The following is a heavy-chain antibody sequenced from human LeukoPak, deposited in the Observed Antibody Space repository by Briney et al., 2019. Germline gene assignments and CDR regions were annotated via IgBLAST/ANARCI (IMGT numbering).Heavy chain of an antibody. V-gene: IGHV3-9*03. CDR1: GFTFDDYA. Sequence: PGGSLRLSCAASGFTFDDYAMHWVRQAPGKGLEWVSGISWNSGSIGYADSVKGRFTISRDNAKNSLYLQMNSLRAEDMALYYCAKDILPRSGYSYASFDYWGQGTLVTVSS. CDR2: ISWNSGSI. D-gene: IGHD5-18*01. J-gene: IGHJ4*02. CDR3: AKDILPRSGYSYASFDY.